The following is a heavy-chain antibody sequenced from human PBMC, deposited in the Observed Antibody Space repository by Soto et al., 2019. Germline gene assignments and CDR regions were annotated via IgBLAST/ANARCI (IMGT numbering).Heavy chain of an antibody. CDR3: ARGLSYRQD. J-gene: IGHJ4*02. V-gene: IGHV1-8*01. CDR1: GYTFNNYD. Sequence: QVQLVQSGAEVKKPGASVKVSCKASGYTFNNYDIYWVRQATGQGLEWMGWMHPNSGKTGYAQKFQGRVTMTRNTSISTAYMELSSLRSADTAVYYCARGLSYRQDWGQGTLVTVSS. CDR2: MHPNSGKT. D-gene: IGHD1-26*01.